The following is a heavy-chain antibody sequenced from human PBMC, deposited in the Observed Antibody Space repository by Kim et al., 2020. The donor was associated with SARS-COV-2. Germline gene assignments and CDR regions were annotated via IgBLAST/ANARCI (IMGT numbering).Heavy chain of an antibody. V-gene: IGHV4-39*01. J-gene: IGHJ4*02. Sequence: TDYTPSLKSRVTISVDTSKNQFSLKLSSVTAADTAVYYCARLNGLRYFDYWGQGTLVTVSS. D-gene: IGHD3-9*01. CDR3: ARLNGLRYFDY. CDR2: T.